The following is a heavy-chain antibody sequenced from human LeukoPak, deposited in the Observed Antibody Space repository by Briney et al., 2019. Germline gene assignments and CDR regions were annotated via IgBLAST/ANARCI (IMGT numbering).Heavy chain of an antibody. V-gene: IGHV4-59*01. CDR2: ISYSGST. CDR1: GDSISSFY. J-gene: IGHJ4*02. D-gene: IGHD2-15*01. Sequence: SETLSLTCTVSGDSISSFYWSWIRQPPGKGLEWIGYISYSGSTNYNPSLKSRVTISVDTSKNQFSLRLSSVTAVDTAVYYYARVTGYVVEDYFDYWGQGTLVTVSS. CDR3: ARVTGYVVEDYFDY.